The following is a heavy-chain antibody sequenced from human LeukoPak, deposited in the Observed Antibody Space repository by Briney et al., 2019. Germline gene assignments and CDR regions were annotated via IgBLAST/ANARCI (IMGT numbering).Heavy chain of an antibody. V-gene: IGHV1-2*02. Sequence: GASVKVSCKASGYTFTGYYMHWVRQAPGQGLEWMGWINPNSGGTNYAQKFQGRVTMTRDTSISTAYMELSRLRSDDTAVYYCANSGRGSTDYYYYGMDVWGQGTTVTVSS. CDR3: ANSGRGSTDYYYYGMDV. J-gene: IGHJ6*02. CDR2: INPNSGGT. CDR1: GYTFTGYY. D-gene: IGHD2-15*01.